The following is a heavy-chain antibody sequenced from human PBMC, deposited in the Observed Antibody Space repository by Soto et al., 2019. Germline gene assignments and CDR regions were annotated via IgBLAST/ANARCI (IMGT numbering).Heavy chain of an antibody. D-gene: IGHD2-2*01. CDR1: GGTFSSYA. CDR3: ARDNIVVVPAAILYYSYGMDV. V-gene: IGHV1-69*06. J-gene: IGHJ6*02. CDR2: IIPIFGTA. Sequence: SVKVSCKASGGTFSSYAISWVRQAPGQGLEWMGGIIPIFGTANYAQKFQGRVTITADKSTSTAYMELSSLRSEDTAVYYCARDNIVVVPAAILYYSYGMDVWRQGTTVTVSS.